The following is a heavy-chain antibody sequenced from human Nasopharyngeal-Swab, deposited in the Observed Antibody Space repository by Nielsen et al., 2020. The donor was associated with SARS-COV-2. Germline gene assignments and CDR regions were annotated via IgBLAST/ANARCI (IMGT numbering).Heavy chain of an antibody. CDR2: IAPSDSTT. J-gene: IGHJ4*02. CDR1: GYTFTSYW. Sequence: GESLKISCKGSGYTFTSYWINWVRQMPGRGLEWMGRIAPSDSTTAYNPSFQGHVTISVDKSISTAFLQWNRLKASDSAMYYCARHSDVMGSVYWGQGTPVTVTS. CDR3: ARHSDVMGSVY. V-gene: IGHV5-10-1*01. D-gene: IGHD3-16*01.